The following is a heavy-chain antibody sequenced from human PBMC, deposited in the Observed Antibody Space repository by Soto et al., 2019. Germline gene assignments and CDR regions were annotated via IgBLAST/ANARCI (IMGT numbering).Heavy chain of an antibody. CDR1: GYTFTDYD. CDR2: MNPSSGYT. D-gene: IGHD1-26*01. CDR3: ARFVRHQLPTIDY. Sequence: ASVKVSCKASGYTFTDYDINWVRQASGQGLEWMGWMNPSSGYTGYAQKFQGRVAMTWDTSISTAYMELSSLTSADTAVYYCARFVRHQLPTIDYWGQGALVTVSS. J-gene: IGHJ4*02. V-gene: IGHV1-8*01.